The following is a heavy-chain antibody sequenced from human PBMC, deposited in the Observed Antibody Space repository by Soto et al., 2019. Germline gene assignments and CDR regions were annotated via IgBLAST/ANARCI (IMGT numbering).Heavy chain of an antibody. D-gene: IGHD5-18*01. J-gene: IGHJ4*02. CDR2: ISSSSSYT. CDR1: GFTFSDYY. CDR3: ARFDGVTAMVTGGFDY. V-gene: IGHV3-11*06. Sequence: QVQLVESGGGLVKPGGSLRLSCAASGFTFSDYYMSWIRQAPWKGLEWVSYISSSSSYTNYADSVKGRFTISRDNAKNSLYLQMNSLRAEDAAVYYCARFDGVTAMVTGGFDYWGQGTLVTVSS.